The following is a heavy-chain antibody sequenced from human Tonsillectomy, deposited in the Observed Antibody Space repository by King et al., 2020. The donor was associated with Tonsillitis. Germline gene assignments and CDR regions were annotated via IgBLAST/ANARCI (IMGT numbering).Heavy chain of an antibody. Sequence: DVQLVESGGGLVQPGGSLRLSCAASGFTFSSYDMHWVRQATGKGLEWVSGIGTAGDTYYSGSVKGRFTISRENAKNSLYLQMNSLRAGDTAVYYCATGQLQFGFGMDVWGQGTTVPVSS. D-gene: IGHD1-1*01. CDR2: IGTAGDT. J-gene: IGHJ6*02. CDR3: ATGQLQFGFGMDV. V-gene: IGHV3-13*01. CDR1: GFTFSSYD.